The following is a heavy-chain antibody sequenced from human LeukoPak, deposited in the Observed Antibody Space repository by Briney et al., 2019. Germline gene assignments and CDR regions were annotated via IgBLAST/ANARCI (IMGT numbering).Heavy chain of an antibody. CDR2: ISGSGGST. CDR1: GFTFSSYA. D-gene: IGHD6-19*01. CDR3: AKDSRSGWYGVGDY. V-gene: IGHV3-23*01. Sequence: GGSLRLSCAASGFTFSSYAMNWVRQAPGKGLEWVSAISGSGGSTYYADSAKGRFTISRDNSKNTLYLQMDSLRAEDTAVYYCAKDSRSGWYGVGDYWGQGTLVTVSS. J-gene: IGHJ4*02.